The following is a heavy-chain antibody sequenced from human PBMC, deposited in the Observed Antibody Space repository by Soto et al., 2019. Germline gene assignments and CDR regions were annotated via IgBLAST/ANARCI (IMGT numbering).Heavy chain of an antibody. V-gene: IGHV3-23*01. J-gene: IGHJ4*02. CDR3: ARCSGGSCPSSFDY. Sequence: GGSLRLSCAASGFTFSSYAMSWVRQALGKGLEWVSAISGSGGSTYYADSVKGRFTISRDNSKNTLYLQMNSLRAEDTAVYYCARCSGGSCPSSFDYGGQGTLVTVPS. D-gene: IGHD2-15*01. CDR2: ISGSGGST. CDR1: GFTFSSYA.